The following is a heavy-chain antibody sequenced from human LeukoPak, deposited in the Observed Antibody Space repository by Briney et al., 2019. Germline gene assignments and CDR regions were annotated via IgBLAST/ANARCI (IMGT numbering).Heavy chain of an antibody. V-gene: IGHV3-23*01. CDR1: GFTFSSHA. CDR2: ISDSGGST. CDR3: AVSHKLVEV. D-gene: IGHD1-7*01. Sequence: GGSLRLSCAASGFTFSSHAMSWVRQAPGKGLEWVSGISDSGGSTKYADSVKGRFTISRDNSRNTLYLQMNSLRAEDTAVYYCAVSHKLVEVWGKGTTVTVSS. J-gene: IGHJ6*04.